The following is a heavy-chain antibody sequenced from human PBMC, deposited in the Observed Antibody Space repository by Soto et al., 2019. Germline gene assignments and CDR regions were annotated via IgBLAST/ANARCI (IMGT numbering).Heavy chain of an antibody. CDR1: GYTFTSYY. CDR3: ATNPSHSSSWYLFDY. V-gene: IGHV1-46*01. D-gene: IGHD6-13*01. J-gene: IGHJ4*02. CDR2: IIPSGGST. Sequence: ASVKVSCKASGYTFTSYYMHWVRQAPGQGLELMGIIIPSGGSTSYAQKFQGRVTMTRDTSTSTVYMELSSLRSEDTAVYYCATNPSHSSSWYLFDYWGQGTLVTVSS.